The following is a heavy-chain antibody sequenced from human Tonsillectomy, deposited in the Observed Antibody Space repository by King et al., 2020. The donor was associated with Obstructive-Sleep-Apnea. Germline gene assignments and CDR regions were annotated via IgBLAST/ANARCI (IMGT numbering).Heavy chain of an antibody. J-gene: IGHJ4*02. Sequence: QLVQSGGGLVQPGGSLRLSCAASGFTFSSYSMNWVRQAPGKGLEWVSYISSSSSTIYYADSVKGRFTISRDNAKNSLYLQMNSLRAEDTAVYYCARAVFSGSSSSPSYWGQGTLVTVSS. V-gene: IGHV3-48*04. CDR3: ARAVFSGSSSSPSY. CDR1: GFTFSSYS. D-gene: IGHD6-13*01. CDR2: ISSSSSTI.